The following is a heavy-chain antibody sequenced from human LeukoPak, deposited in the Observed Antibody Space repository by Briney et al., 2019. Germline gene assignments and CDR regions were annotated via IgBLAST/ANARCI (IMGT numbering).Heavy chain of an antibody. CDR3: AKDYYYDSPGADY. Sequence: GGSLRLSCAASGFTFSSYGMNWVRQAPGKGLEWVSGISGSGGNTYYADSVKGRFTISRDNSKNTLYLQMNSLRAEDTAVYYCAKDYYYDSPGADYWGQGTLVTVSS. J-gene: IGHJ4*02. V-gene: IGHV3-23*01. CDR2: ISGSGGNT. CDR1: GFTFSSYG. D-gene: IGHD3-22*01.